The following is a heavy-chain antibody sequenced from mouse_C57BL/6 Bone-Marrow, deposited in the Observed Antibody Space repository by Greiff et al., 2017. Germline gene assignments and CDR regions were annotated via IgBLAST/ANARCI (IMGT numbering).Heavy chain of an antibody. Sequence: VQRVESGAELVMPGASVKLSCKASGYTFTSYWMHWVKQRPGQGLEWIGEIDPSDSYTHYNQKFKGKSTLTVDKSSSTAYMQLSSLTSEDSAVYYCARNPCYYDYDAMDYWGQGTSVTVSS. D-gene: IGHD2-1*01. CDR3: ARNPCYYDYDAMDY. J-gene: IGHJ4*01. CDR2: IDPSDSYT. CDR1: GYTFTSYW. V-gene: IGHV1-69*01.